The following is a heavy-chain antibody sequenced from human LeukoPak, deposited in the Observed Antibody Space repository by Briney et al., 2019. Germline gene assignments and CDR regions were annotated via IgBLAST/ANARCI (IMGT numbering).Heavy chain of an antibody. CDR2: IIPIFGTA. D-gene: IGHD3-22*01. V-gene: IGHV1-69*13. J-gene: IGHJ4*02. Sequence: SVKVSCKASGYTFTSYGISWVRQAPGQGLEWMGGIIPIFGTANYAQKFQGRVTITADESTSTAYMELSSLRSEDTAVYYCARDRHYCDSSGTGAFDYWGQGTLVTVSS. CDR3: ARDRHYCDSSGTGAFDY. CDR1: GYTFTSYG.